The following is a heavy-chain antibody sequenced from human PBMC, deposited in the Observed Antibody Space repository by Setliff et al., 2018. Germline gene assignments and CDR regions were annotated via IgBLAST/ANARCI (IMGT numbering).Heavy chain of an antibody. V-gene: IGHV1-69*10. CDR2: IIPILGIA. CDR1: GGTFSSYA. CDR3: ARDFMVRGVIITAGNAFDI. D-gene: IGHD3-10*01. Sequence: ASVKVSCKASGGTFSSYAVSWVRQAPGQGLEWMGGIIPILGIANYAQKFQGRVTITADESTSTAYMELSSLRSEDTAVYYCARDFMVRGVIITAGNAFDIWGQGTMVTISS. J-gene: IGHJ3*02.